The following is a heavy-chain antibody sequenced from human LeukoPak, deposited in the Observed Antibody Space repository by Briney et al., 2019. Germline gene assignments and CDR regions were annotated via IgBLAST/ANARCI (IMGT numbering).Heavy chain of an antibody. CDR1: GFSLSTSGVG. CDR3: AHSLYYYDSSGPRTFDY. D-gene: IGHD3-22*01. Sequence: SGPTLVKPTQTLTLTCTFPGFSLSTSGVGVGWIRQPPGKALEWLALIYWNDDKRYSPSLKSRLTITKDTSKNQVVLTMTNMDPVDTATYYCAHSLYYYDSSGPRTFDYRGQGTLVTVSS. V-gene: IGHV2-5*01. J-gene: IGHJ4*02. CDR2: IYWNDDK.